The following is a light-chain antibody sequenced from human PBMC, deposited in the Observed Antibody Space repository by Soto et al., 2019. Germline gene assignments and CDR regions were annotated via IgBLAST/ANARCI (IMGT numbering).Light chain of an antibody. CDR3: QCGYSTPPT. J-gene: IGKJ4*01. V-gene: IGKV1-39*02. Sequence: DIQMTQSPSFLSASVGDRVTITCRASQSISSYLNWYQQKPGKAPKLLIYAASILQSGVPSRFSGSGSGTAFTLTISSLQPDDFATYYCQCGYSTPPTFGGGTKVEIK. CDR2: AAS. CDR1: QSISSY.